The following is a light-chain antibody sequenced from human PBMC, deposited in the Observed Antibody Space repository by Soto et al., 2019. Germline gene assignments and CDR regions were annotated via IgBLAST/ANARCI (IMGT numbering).Light chain of an antibody. V-gene: IGKV3-11*01. Sequence: IVLIQFAATLSVSPGERATISCGVSQSVRSYLAWSQRKPCSAPRVLIYDASNRATGIPARFSGTGSGTDFTLTIRSLEPQDFAGYYCQQRSNWPTWTFSQGTKV. CDR1: QSVRSY. CDR2: DAS. CDR3: QQRSNWPTWT. J-gene: IGKJ1*01.